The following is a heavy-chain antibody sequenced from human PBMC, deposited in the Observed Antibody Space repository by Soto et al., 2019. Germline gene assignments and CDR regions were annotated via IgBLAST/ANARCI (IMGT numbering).Heavy chain of an antibody. J-gene: IGHJ5*02. CDR2: IYYSGST. CDR3: ARHCDTMVRGGLCGFDP. V-gene: IGHV4-39*01. CDR1: GGSISSSSYY. D-gene: IGHD3-10*01. Sequence: QLQLQESGPGLVKPSETLSLTCTVSGGSISSSSYYWGWIRQPPGKGLEWIGSIYYSGSTYYNPSLKSRVPISLDTSKNQCSRKLSSVTAADTAVYYCARHCDTMVRGGLCGFDPWGQGTLVTVSS.